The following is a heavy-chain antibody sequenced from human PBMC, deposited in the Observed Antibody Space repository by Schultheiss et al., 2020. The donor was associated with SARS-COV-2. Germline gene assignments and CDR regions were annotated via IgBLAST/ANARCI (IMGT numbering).Heavy chain of an antibody. J-gene: IGHJ6*02. Sequence: SETLSLTCTVSGGSVSSGSYYWSWIRQPPGKGLEWIGYIYYSGSTNYNPSLKSRVTISVDTSKNQFSLKLSSVTAADTAVYYCARVNGVAATPGYYYYYGMDVWGQGTTVTVSS. CDR2: IYYSGST. V-gene: IGHV4-61*01. D-gene: IGHD2-15*01. CDR3: ARVNGVAATPGYYYYYGMDV. CDR1: GGSVSSGSYY.